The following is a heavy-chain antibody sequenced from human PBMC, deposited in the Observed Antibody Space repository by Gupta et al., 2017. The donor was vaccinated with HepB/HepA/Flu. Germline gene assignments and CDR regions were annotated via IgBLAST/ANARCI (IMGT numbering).Heavy chain of an antibody. J-gene: IGHJ6*03. CDR1: GFTFDDYG. V-gene: IGHV3-20*04. CDR2: INWNGGST. CDR3: ARGPNSYYYYMDV. Sequence: EVQLVESGGVWVRPGGSLRLSWYASGFTFDDYGMPGVRQAPGKGLEWVSGINWNGGSTGYADSVKGRFTIYRDNAKNSLYLQMNSLRAEDTALYYCARGPNSYYYYMDVWGKGTTVTVSS. D-gene: IGHD4-11*01.